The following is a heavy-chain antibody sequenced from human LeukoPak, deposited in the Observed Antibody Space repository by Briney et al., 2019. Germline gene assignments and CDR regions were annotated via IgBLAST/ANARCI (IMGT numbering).Heavy chain of an antibody. CDR3: ARVGAAMTYYYGSGSYTLGY. V-gene: IGHV1-46*01. CDR1: GYTFTSYY. J-gene: IGHJ4*02. D-gene: IGHD3-10*01. CDR2: INPSGGST. Sequence: ASVKVSCKASGYTFTSYYMHWVRQAPGQGLEWMGIINPSGGSTSYAQKFQGRVTMTRDMSTSTVYMELSSLRSEDTAVYYCARVGAAMTYYYGSGSYTLGYWGQGTLVTVSS.